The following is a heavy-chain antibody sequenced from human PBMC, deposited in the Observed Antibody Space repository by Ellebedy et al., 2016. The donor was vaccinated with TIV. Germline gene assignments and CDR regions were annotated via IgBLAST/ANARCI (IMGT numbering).Heavy chain of an antibody. D-gene: IGHD3-10*01. V-gene: IGHV3-30*01. CDR2: ISYDGSNK. CDR3: ARDPVRGVVRGVIMD. Sequence: GESLKISCAASGFTFSSYAMHWVRQPPGKGQEWVAVISYDGSNKYYADSVKGRFTISRDNSKNTLYLQMNSLRAEDTAVYYCARDPVRGVVRGVIMDWGQGTLVTVSS. CDR1: GFTFSSYA. J-gene: IGHJ4*02.